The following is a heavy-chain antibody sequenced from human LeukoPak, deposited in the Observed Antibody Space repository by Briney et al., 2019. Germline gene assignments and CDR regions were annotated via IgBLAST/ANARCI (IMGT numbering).Heavy chain of an antibody. D-gene: IGHD1-26*01. Sequence: PSETLSLTCSVSGGSITSSSYYCACIRQPPGKGLEWIGSIYYTGGTYYNPSLKSRLTISLGTSKNQFSLKLNSVTAADTAVYYCARGGGAGRAFDIWGQGTMVTVSS. CDR2: IYYTGGT. V-gene: IGHV4-39*01. CDR1: GGSITSSSYY. CDR3: ARGGGAGRAFDI. J-gene: IGHJ3*02.